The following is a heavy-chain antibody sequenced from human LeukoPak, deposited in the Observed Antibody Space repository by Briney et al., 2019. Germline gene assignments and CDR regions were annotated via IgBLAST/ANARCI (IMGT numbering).Heavy chain of an antibody. Sequence: ASAKVSCKASGGTFSSYAISWVRQAPGQGLEWMGGIIPIFGTANYAQKFQGRVTITADKSTSTAYMELSSLRSEDTAVYYCARPDSSSFYFDYWGQGTLVTVSS. V-gene: IGHV1-69*06. D-gene: IGHD6-13*01. CDR2: IIPIFGTA. CDR1: GGTFSSYA. CDR3: ARPDSSSFYFDY. J-gene: IGHJ4*02.